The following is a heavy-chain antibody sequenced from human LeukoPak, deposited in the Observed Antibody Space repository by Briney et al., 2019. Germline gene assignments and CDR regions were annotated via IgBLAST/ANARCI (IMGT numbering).Heavy chain of an antibody. Sequence: PXKGLXXIXEINHSXSTNYNPSLKSRVTISVDTSKNQFSLKLSSVTAADTAVYYCARGPWTSGYYTPLGVPYFDYWGQGTLVTVSS. CDR3: ARGPWTSGYYTPLGVPYFDY. V-gene: IGHV4-34*01. CDR2: INHSXST. J-gene: IGHJ4*02. D-gene: IGHD3-3*01.